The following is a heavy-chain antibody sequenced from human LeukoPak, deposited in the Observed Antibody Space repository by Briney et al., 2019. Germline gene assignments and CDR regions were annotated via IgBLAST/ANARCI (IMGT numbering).Heavy chain of an antibody. J-gene: IGHJ5*02. D-gene: IGHD6-13*01. CDR1: GGTFSSNA. V-gene: IGHV1-69*06. Sequence: GASVKVSCKASGGTFSSNAISWVRQAHGPGLEWMGGITPIFGTANYAQKFQGRVTITADKSTSTAYMELSSLRSEDTAVYYCARDGGEAAAGTYGWFDPWGQGTLVTVSS. CDR2: ITPIFGTA. CDR3: ARDGGEAAAGTYGWFDP.